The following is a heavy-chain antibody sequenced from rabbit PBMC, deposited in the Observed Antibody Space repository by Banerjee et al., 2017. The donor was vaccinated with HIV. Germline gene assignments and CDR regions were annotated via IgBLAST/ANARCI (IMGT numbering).Heavy chain of an antibody. D-gene: IGHD4-1*01. J-gene: IGHJ4*01. Sequence: QQQLEESGGGLVKPGGTLTLTCKASGIDFNSYYMSWVRQAPGGGLEYIGCIGSGGYTYYASWVNGRFTISRDNAQNTVDLQMNSLTAADTATYFCARDLAGVIGWNFSLWGQGTLVTVS. CDR3: ARDLAGVIGWNFSL. CDR1: GIDFNSYY. V-gene: IGHV1S43*01. CDR2: IGSGGYT.